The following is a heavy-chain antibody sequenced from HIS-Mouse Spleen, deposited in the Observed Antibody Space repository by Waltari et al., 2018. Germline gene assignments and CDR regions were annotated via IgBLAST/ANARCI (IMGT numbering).Heavy chain of an antibody. J-gene: IGHJ4*02. CDR1: GGTFSSYA. CDR3: ARIASIAAPEFDY. CDR2: IIPILGIA. V-gene: IGHV1-69*04. Sequence: QVQLVQSGAEVKKPGSSVKVSCKASGGTFSSYAISWVRPAPGQGLEWMGRIIPILGIANYAQKFQGRVTITADKSTSTAYMELSSLRSEDTAVYYCARIASIAAPEFDYWGQGTLVTVSS. D-gene: IGHD6-6*01.